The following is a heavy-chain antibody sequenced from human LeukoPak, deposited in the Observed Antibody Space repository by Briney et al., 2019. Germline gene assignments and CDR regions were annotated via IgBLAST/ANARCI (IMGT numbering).Heavy chain of an antibody. V-gene: IGHV4-34*01. CDR1: GGSFSGYY. CDR3: ARRPYYYGSGTGWFDP. CDR2: INHSGST. J-gene: IGHJ5*02. Sequence: SETLSLTCAVYGGSFSGYYWSWIRQPPGKGLEWIGEINHSGSTNYNPSLKSRVTISVDTSKNQFSLKLSSVTAADTAVYYCARRPYYYGSGTGWFDPWGQGTLVTVSS. D-gene: IGHD3-10*01.